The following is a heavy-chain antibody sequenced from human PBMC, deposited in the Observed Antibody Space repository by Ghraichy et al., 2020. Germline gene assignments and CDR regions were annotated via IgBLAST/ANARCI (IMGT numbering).Heavy chain of an antibody. V-gene: IGHV3-48*02. J-gene: IGHJ3*02. CDR2: ISSISSTI. Sequence: GGSLRLSCAASGFTFSSYSMNWVRQAPGKGLEWVTYISSISSTIYYADSVKGRFTISRDNAKNSLYLQMNSLRDEDTAVYYCARDYYDNSGYYYPAAFDILGQGTMVTVSS. CDR3: ARDYYDNSGYYYPAAFDI. CDR1: GFTFSSYS. D-gene: IGHD3-22*01.